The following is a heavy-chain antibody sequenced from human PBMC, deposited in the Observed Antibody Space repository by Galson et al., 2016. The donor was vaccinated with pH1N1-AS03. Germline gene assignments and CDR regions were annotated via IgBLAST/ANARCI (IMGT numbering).Heavy chain of an antibody. V-gene: IGHV3-30*02. J-gene: IGHJ5*02. D-gene: IGHD1-1*01. CDR2: VRHDGNNQ. CDR1: GFTFSSYG. Sequence: SLRLSCAASGFTFSSYGMHWVRQAPGKGLEWLTFVRHDGNNQYYADSVKGRFTVSRDNSKNTLSLQMDSLRPEDTAIYYCAQDRVNGIGATTRWFAPWGQGVRVTVSS. CDR3: AQDRVNGIGATTRWFAP.